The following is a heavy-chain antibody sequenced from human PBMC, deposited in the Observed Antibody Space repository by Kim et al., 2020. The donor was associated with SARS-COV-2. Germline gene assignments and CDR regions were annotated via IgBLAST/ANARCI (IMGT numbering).Heavy chain of an antibody. V-gene: IGHV6-1*01. J-gene: IGHJ4*02. CDR2: TYYRSKWYN. CDR1: GDSVSSNSAA. D-gene: IGHD2-2*01. Sequence: SQTLSLTCAISGDSVSSNSAAWNWIRQSPSRGLEWLGRTYYRSKWYNDYAVSVKSRITINPDTSKNQFSLQLNSVTPEDTAVYYCARERFGSGNIVVVPAASFDYWGQGTLVTVSS. CDR3: ARERFGSGNIVVVPAASFDY.